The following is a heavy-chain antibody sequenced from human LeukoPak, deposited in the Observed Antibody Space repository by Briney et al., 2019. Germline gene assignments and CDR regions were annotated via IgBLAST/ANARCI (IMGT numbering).Heavy chain of an antibody. V-gene: IGHV1-69*01. D-gene: IGHD2-2*01. CDR2: IIPIFGTA. CDR1: GGTLSSYA. Sequence: GSSVKVSCKASGGTLSSYAISWVRQAPGQGLEWMGGIIPIFGTANYAQKFQGRVTITADESTSTAYMELSSLRSEDTAVYYCARDREPPSYCSSTSCAGAWPTHHCWGQGTLVTVSS. J-gene: IGHJ4*02. CDR3: ARDREPPSYCSSTSCAGAWPTHHC.